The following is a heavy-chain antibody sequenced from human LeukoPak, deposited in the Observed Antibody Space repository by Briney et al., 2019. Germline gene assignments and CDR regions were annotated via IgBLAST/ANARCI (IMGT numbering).Heavy chain of an antibody. CDR3: ASNNYIGDGGAFDI. V-gene: IGHV1-69*05. D-gene: IGHD4-23*01. J-gene: IGHJ3*02. CDR1: GGTFSSYA. CDR2: IIPIFGTA. Sequence: GASVKVSCKASGGTFSSYAISWVRQAPGQGLEWMGGIIPIFGTANYAQKFQGRVTMTRDMSTSTVYMELSSLRSEDTAVYYCASNNYIGDGGAFDIWGQGTMVTVSS.